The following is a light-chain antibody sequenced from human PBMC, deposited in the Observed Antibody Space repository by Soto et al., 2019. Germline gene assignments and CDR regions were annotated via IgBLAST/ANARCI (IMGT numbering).Light chain of an antibody. CDR3: QSYGYSLTASV. V-gene: IGLV1-40*01. CDR1: SSNLGAGYD. Sequence: QSVLTQPPSVSGAPGQRVTISCTGNSSNLGAGYDVHWYQQLPGAAPKLVIFGNRNRPSGVPERFSGSKSGTSASLAITGLQKEDEAYYCWQSYGYSLTASVFGGGTKLTVL. J-gene: IGLJ3*02. CDR2: GNR.